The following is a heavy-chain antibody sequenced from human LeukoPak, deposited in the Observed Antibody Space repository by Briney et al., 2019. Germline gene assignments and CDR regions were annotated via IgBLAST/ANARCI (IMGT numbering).Heavy chain of an antibody. CDR1: GYTFTGYF. D-gene: IGHD6-19*01. V-gene: IGHV1-2*02. Sequence: ASVKVSCKASGYTFTGYFIHWVRQAPGQGLEWMGWINPNSGGTNYAQKFQGRVTMTRDTSISTAYMELSRLRSDDTAVYYCASSSGWYALHDYWGQGTLVTVSS. J-gene: IGHJ4*02. CDR2: INPNSGGT. CDR3: ASSSGWYALHDY.